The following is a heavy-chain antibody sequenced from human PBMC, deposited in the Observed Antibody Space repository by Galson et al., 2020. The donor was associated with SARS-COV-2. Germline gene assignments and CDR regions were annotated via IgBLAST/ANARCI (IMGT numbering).Heavy chain of an antibody. CDR3: ANGGGATVARALMIAPFNY. V-gene: IGHV4-31*03. CDR1: GGSVSSGVYY. D-gene: IGHD5-12*01. CDR2: ISYSGDT. Sequence: SETLSLTCTVSGGSVSSGVYYWSWIRQHPGKGLEWVGYISYSGDTYYNPSLKSRLTISLDTSKNQFSLRLSSVTAADTAVYYCANGGGATVARALMIAPFNYWGQGTQVTVSS. J-gene: IGHJ4*02.